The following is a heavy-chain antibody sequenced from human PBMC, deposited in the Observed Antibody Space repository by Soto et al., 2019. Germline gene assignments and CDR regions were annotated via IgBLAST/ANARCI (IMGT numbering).Heavy chain of an antibody. Sequence: GGSLRLSCAASGFTFSSYDMHWVRQATGKGLEWVSAIGTTGDTYYPVSVKGRFTISRENAKNSLYLQMNSLRAGDTAVYFCARESPYSGNFDYWGQGTLVTVSS. D-gene: IGHD1-26*01. J-gene: IGHJ4*02. V-gene: IGHV3-13*01. CDR2: IGTTGDT. CDR1: GFTFSSYD. CDR3: ARESPYSGNFDY.